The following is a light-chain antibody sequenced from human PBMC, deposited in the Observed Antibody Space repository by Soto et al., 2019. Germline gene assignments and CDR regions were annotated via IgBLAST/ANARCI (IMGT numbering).Light chain of an antibody. CDR1: QSVTSSY. CDR2: GAS. Sequence: EIVLTQSPGTLSLSPGERATLSCRASQSVTSSYLAWYQQKPGQTPRLLIYGASSRATGIPDRFSGSGSGTDFTLTTSRMEPEDLAVYHCQQYGSPPLTFGGGTKVEIK. CDR3: QQYGSPPLT. V-gene: IGKV3-20*01. J-gene: IGKJ4*01.